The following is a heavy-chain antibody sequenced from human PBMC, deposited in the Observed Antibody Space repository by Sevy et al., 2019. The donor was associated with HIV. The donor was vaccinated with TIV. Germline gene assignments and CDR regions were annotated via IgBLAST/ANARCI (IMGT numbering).Heavy chain of an antibody. D-gene: IGHD1-1*01. Sequence: GGSLRLSCAASGFTFSKYAMTWVRQAPGKGLEWVSAISVSGGFTYYADSVMGRFTTSRDNSKNTLYLQINSLRAEDTAVYYSAKPIGTVSKEYYYYGIDVWGQGTTVTVSS. CDR2: ISVSGGFT. CDR1: GFTFSKYA. J-gene: IGHJ6*02. V-gene: IGHV3-23*01. CDR3: AKPIGTVSKEYYYYGIDV.